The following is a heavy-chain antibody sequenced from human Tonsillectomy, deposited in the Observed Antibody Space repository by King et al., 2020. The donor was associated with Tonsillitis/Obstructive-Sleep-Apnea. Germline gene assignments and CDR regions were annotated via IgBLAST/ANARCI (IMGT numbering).Heavy chain of an antibody. CDR3: VVDCSSTSCYFY. J-gene: IGHJ4*01. D-gene: IGHD2-2*01. CDR1: GFTFSNYW. Sequence: VQLVESGGGLVQPGGSLRLSCAASGFTFSNYWMHWVRQAPGKGLVWVSRINSDGSSTKYADSVKGRFTISRDNAKNTLYLQMNSLRAEDTAVYYCVVDCSSTSCYFYWGHGTLVTVSS. V-gene: IGHV3-74*03. CDR2: INSDGSST.